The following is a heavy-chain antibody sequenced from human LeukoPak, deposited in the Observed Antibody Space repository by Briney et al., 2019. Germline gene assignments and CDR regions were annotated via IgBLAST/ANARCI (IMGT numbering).Heavy chain of an antibody. D-gene: IGHD1-26*01. CDR3: ASLIVGAFDAFDI. J-gene: IGHJ3*02. Sequence: SETLSLTCAVYGGSFSGYYWSWIRQPPGKGLEWIGEINHSGSTNYNPSLKSRVTISVDTSKNQFSLKLSSVTAADTAVYYCASLIVGAFDAFDIWGQGTMVTVSS. CDR1: GGSFSGYY. V-gene: IGHV4-34*01. CDR2: INHSGST.